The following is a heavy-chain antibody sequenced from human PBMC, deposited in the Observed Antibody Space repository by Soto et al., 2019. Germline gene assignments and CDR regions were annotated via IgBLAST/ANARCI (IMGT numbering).Heavy chain of an antibody. D-gene: IGHD2-8*01. CDR1: GSTFTKYN. V-gene: IGHV3-21*01. CDR2: ISSSSSDI. CDR3: ARDNGRGSSTSYYFDY. J-gene: IGHJ4*02. Sequence: PGGSLRLSCAASGSTFTKYNMNWVRQAPGKGLEWVSFISSSSSDIYYADSVKGRFTISIDNAKNSLYLQMNSLRAEDTAIYYCARDNGRGSSTSYYFDYWGQGTLVTVSS.